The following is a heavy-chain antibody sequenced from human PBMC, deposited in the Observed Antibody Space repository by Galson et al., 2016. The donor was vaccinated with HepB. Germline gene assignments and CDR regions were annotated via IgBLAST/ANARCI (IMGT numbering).Heavy chain of an antibody. CDR3: ARESGGANLVDH. J-gene: IGHJ4*02. V-gene: IGHV3-21*01. Sequence: SLRLSCAASGFSFSDYIMNWVRQTPGKGLEWVSSISSGGSYIYYADSVKGRFTISRENAKNSLYLQMNSLRVEDTALYYCARESGGANLVDHWGQGTLVTVSS. CDR1: GFSFSDYI. CDR2: ISSGGSYI. D-gene: IGHD3-16*01.